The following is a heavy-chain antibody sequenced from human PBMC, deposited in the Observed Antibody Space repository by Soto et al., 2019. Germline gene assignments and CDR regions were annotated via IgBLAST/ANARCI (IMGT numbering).Heavy chain of an antibody. V-gene: IGHV1-69*01. Sequence: QVQLVQSGAEVKMTGSSVKVSCKGSGGTFSKYAVTWVRQAPGQGLEWMGVIIPLFGTSNYAQKFQGRVTITADEFTSTAYMELSSLTSDYTAVYYCARGPFRSDYDIFIGPCDDFDQWGQGTLVTVSS. CDR3: ARGPFRSDYDIFIGPCDDFDQ. CDR2: IIPLFGTS. D-gene: IGHD3-9*01. J-gene: IGHJ4*02. CDR1: GGTFSKYA.